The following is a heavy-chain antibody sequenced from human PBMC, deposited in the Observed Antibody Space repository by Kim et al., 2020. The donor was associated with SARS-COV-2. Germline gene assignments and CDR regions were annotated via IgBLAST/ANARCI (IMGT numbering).Heavy chain of an antibody. CDR1: GGSISSGGYY. CDR2: IYYSGST. D-gene: IGHD4-17*01. V-gene: IGHV4-31*03. Sequence: SETLSLTCTVSGGSISSGGYYWSWIRQHPGKGLEWIGYIYYSGSTYYNPSLKSRVTISVDTSKNQFSLKLSSVTAADTAVYYCARGPDYGDPAGAFDIWGQGTMVTVSS. CDR3: ARGPDYGDPAGAFDI. J-gene: IGHJ3*02.